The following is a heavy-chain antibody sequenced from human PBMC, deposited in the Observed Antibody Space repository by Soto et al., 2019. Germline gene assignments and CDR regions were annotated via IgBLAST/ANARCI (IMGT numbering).Heavy chain of an antibody. D-gene: IGHD3-3*01. CDR2: IWYDGSNK. J-gene: IGHJ6*02. CDR3: ARDFGSYYDFWSGYRPPYGMDV. V-gene: IGHV3-33*01. Sequence: PGGSLRLSCAASGFTFSSYGMHWVRQAPGKGLEWVAVIWYDGSNKYYADSVKGRFTISRDNSKNTLYLQMNSLRAEDTAVYYCARDFGSYYDFWSGYRPPYGMDVGGQGTTVTVSS. CDR1: GFTFSSYG.